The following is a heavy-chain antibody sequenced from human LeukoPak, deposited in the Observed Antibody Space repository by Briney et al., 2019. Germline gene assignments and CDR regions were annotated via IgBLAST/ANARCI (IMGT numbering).Heavy chain of an antibody. D-gene: IGHD6-13*01. CDR2: IRQDGGEK. J-gene: IGHJ4*01. CDR3: ARDGTAAGLYFDL. Sequence: GGSLRLXCAASGFTFSSYWMNWVRQAPGKGLEWVASIRQDGGEKSYVDSVKGRFTISRDNTKSSLYLQINSLRAEDTAVYYCARDGTAAGLYFDLWGQGTLVTVSS. CDR1: GFTFSSYW. V-gene: IGHV3-7*01.